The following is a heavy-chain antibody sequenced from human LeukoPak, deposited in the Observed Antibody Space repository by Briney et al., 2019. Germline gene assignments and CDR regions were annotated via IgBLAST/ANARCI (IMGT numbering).Heavy chain of an antibody. V-gene: IGHV3-23*01. D-gene: IGHD6-13*01. CDR1: GFTFSKYH. CDR2: ISASGDRA. CDR3: ARDLQHCFDY. Sequence: GGSLRLSCAASGFTFSKYHMVWVRQAPGKGLESISSISASGDRAYYTESVKGRFTISRDNTKNTLYLQMNSLRAEDTAVYFCARDLQHCFDYWGQGTLVTVSS. J-gene: IGHJ4*02.